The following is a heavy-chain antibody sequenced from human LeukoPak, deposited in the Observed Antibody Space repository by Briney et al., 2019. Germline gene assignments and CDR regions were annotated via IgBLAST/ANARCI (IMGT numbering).Heavy chain of an antibody. CDR3: ARFYNTIVDY. J-gene: IGHJ4*02. CDR1: GGSIRSYY. Sequence: PSETLSPTCTVSGGSIRSYYWSWIRQPPGKGLEWIGYIYFSGSTSYNPSLKSRVTISVDSSKNQFSLKLSSVAAADTAVDYCARFYNTIVDYWGQGTLVTVSS. V-gene: IGHV4-59*01. D-gene: IGHD1-1*01. CDR2: IYFSGST.